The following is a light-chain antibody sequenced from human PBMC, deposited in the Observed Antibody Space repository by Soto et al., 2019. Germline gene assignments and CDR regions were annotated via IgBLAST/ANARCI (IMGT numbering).Light chain of an antibody. J-gene: IGLJ3*02. V-gene: IGLV1-36*01. CDR3: AIWDDSVDGWV. CDR1: NVGNKA. Sequence: QSVLTQPPSVSEAPGQRVTISCSGSNVGNKAVNWYQQLPGKAPKLLLYYGDMLSSGVSDRFSGSKSGTSASLAISGLQNDDDGDYYCAIWDDSVDGWVFGGGTKVTVL. CDR2: YGD.